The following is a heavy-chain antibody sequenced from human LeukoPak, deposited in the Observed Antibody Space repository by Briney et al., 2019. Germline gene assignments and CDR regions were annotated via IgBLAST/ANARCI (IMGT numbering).Heavy chain of an antibody. Sequence: GKSLRLSCAASGFSFSIYGMHWVRQAPGKGLEWVAFIRYDGSNKNYADSVKGRFTISRDNSKNTLYLQMNSLRAEDTAVYYCAKSREWLFDYFDYWGQGTLVTVSS. CDR1: GFSFSIYG. J-gene: IGHJ4*02. CDR3: AKSREWLFDYFDY. V-gene: IGHV3-30*02. D-gene: IGHD3-3*01. CDR2: IRYDGSNK.